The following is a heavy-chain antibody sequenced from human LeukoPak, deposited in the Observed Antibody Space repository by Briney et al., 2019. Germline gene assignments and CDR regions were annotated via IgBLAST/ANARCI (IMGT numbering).Heavy chain of an antibody. CDR1: GFIFSSYF. Sequence: PGGSLRLSCAASGFIFSSYFMHWVRQAPGKGLEYVSVISPDGSNTYYTNSVKGRFTISRDNSKNTLYLQMGSLRDEDMAVYYCAREQPAGSTDYWGQGTLVTVSS. D-gene: IGHD2-2*01. V-gene: IGHV3-64*01. CDR3: AREQPAGSTDY. CDR2: ISPDGSNT. J-gene: IGHJ4*02.